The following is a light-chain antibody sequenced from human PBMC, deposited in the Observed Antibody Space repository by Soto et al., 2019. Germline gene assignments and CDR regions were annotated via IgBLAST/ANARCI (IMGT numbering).Light chain of an antibody. CDR2: WAS. CDR3: QQYYNTPYT. V-gene: IGKV4-1*01. CDR1: QSVLYSSNNKNY. Sequence: DIVMTQSPDSLAVSLGERATINCKSSQSVLYSSNNKNYLAWYHPKPGQSPRLLLYWASTRESGVPDRFSGSGSGTDFTLTISSLQAEDVAVYYCQQYYNTPYTFGQGTKLEIK. J-gene: IGKJ2*01.